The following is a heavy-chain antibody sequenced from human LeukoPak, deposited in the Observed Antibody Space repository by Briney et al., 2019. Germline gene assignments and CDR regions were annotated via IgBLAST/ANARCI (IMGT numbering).Heavy chain of an antibody. CDR2: IYYSGST. CDR3: ARQDYRGGYYCLDS. D-gene: IGHD3-22*01. J-gene: IGHJ4*02. V-gene: IGHV4-59*01. Sequence: SETLSLTCTVSGGSISSYYWSWIRQPPGKGLEWIGYIYYSGSTNYNPSLKSRVTISVDTSKNQFSLKLSSVTAADTAVYYCARQDYRGGYYCLDSWGQGTLVTVSS. CDR1: GGSISSYY.